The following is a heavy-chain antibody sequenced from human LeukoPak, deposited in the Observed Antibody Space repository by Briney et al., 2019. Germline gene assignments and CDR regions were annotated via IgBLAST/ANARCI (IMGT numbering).Heavy chain of an antibody. CDR1: AYTFTGYY. V-gene: IGHV1-2*02. D-gene: IGHD5-18*01. CDR2: INPNSGGT. J-gene: IGHJ6*02. Sequence: GASVKVSCKASAYTFTGYYMHWVRQAPGQGLEWMGWINPNSGGTNYAQKFQGRVTMTRDTSISTAYMELSRLRSDDTAVYYCARDLAPGDTAMAHYYYYGMDVWGQGTTVTVSS. CDR3: ARDLAPGDTAMAHYYYYGMDV.